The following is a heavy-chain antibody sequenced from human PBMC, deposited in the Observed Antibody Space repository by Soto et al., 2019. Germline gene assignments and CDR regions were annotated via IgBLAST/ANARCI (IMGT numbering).Heavy chain of an antibody. J-gene: IGHJ4*02. CDR3: ARDLVSPVDLFDY. Sequence: GASVKVSCKASGYTFTSYAMHWVRQAPGQRLEWMGWINAGNGNTKYSQKYQGRVTITRDTSASTAYMELSSLRSEDTAVYYCARDLVSPVDLFDYWGQGTLVTVSS. CDR2: INAGNGNT. D-gene: IGHD5-12*01. V-gene: IGHV1-3*01. CDR1: GYTFTSYA.